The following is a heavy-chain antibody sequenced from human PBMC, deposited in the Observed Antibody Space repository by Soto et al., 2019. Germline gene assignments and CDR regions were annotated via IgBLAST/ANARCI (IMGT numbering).Heavy chain of an antibody. CDR2: IYSTGNT. J-gene: IGHJ4*02. V-gene: IGHV4-59*01. Sequence: SETLYLTLTVSGGAISSYYWSCIRQPPGKGLEWSGYIYSTGNTNYNPSLKSRVTISVDTSKNQFSLKLTSLTAADTAVYYCARARTSSAVDFDYWGQGTLVTVS. CDR1: GGAISSYY. D-gene: IGHD6-19*01. CDR3: ARARTSSAVDFDY.